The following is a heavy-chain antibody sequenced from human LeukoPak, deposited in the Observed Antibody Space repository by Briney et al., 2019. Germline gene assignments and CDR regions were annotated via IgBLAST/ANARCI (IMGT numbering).Heavy chain of an antibody. V-gene: IGHV4-34*01. Sequence: SETLSLTCAVYGGSFSGYYWSWIRHPPGKGLEWIGEINHSGSTNYNPSLKSRVTISVDTSKNQFSLKLSSVTAADTAVYYCARRSSTMVRGVKIDWFDPWGQGTLVTVSS. J-gene: IGHJ5*02. CDR2: INHSGST. D-gene: IGHD3-10*01. CDR3: ARRSSTMVRGVKIDWFDP. CDR1: GGSFSGYY.